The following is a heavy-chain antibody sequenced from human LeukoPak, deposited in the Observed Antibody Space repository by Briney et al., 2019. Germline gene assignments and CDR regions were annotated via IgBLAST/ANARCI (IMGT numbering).Heavy chain of an antibody. CDR3: ARDGYFYSEYFQH. Sequence: GRSLRLSCAASGFTFSSYAMHWVRQAPGKGLEWVAVISYDGSNKYYADSVKGRFTISRDNSKNTLYLQMNSLRAEVTAVYYCARDGYFYSEYFQHWGQGTLVTVSS. CDR1: GFTFSSYA. V-gene: IGHV3-30*04. D-gene: IGHD3-9*01. CDR2: ISYDGSNK. J-gene: IGHJ1*01.